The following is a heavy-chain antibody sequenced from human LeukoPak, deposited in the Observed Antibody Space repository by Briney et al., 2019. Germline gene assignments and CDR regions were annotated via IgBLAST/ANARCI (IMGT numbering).Heavy chain of an antibody. J-gene: IGHJ4*02. CDR3: VSGSSLNY. D-gene: IGHD2-15*01. CDR1: AFPFNNAW. Sequence: GGSLRLSCAVSAFPFNNAWMNWVRQAPGKGLEWVSYIGLGGSPIYYADSVQGRFTFSRDNAKNSLYLQMNSLRADDTAVYHCVSGSSLNYWGQGTLVTVSS. V-gene: IGHV3-48*04. CDR2: IGLGGSPI.